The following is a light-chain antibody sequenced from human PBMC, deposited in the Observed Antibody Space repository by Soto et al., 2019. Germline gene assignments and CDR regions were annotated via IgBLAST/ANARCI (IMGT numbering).Light chain of an antibody. CDR2: AAS. Sequence: DIHMTQSPSSLSAFVGDIVTITCRAGQTISNYVNWYQQKPGKAPKVLIYAASTLQSGVPSRFSGSGSGADFTLTISSLQPEDFATYYCQKSYTIQWMCGNGTKGDIK. V-gene: IGKV1-39*01. CDR1: QTISNY. CDR3: QKSYTIQWM. J-gene: IGKJ1*01.